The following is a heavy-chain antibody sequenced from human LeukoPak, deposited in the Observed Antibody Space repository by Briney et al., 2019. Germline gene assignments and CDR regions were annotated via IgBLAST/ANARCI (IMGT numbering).Heavy chain of an antibody. V-gene: IGHV3-7*01. J-gene: IGHJ4*02. CDR2: INQDGSEK. CDR1: GFTFSSYW. CDR3: ARTTILDY. Sequence: GGSLRLSCAGSGFTFSSYWMSWVRQAPGKGLEWVAKINQDGSEKDYVDSVEGRFRISRDNAKNELYLQMNSLRAEDTAVYYCARTTILDYWGQGTLVTVSS. D-gene: IGHD4-17*01.